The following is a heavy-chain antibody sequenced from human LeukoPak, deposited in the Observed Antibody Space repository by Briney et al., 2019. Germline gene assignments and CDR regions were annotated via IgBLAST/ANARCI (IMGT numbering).Heavy chain of an antibody. Sequence: ASVKVSCKASVYTFTSYGISWVRQAPGQGVDWMGWISSYNGKTNYAQKLQGRVTMTTVTSRSTVYMELSSLRAYYTAGCYFVRDNRGPIHFIAVASTPDYWGQGTLVTVSS. V-gene: IGHV1-18*01. CDR3: VRDNRGPIHFIAVASTPDY. D-gene: IGHD6-19*01. J-gene: IGHJ4*02. CDR2: ISSYNGKT. CDR1: VYTFTSYG.